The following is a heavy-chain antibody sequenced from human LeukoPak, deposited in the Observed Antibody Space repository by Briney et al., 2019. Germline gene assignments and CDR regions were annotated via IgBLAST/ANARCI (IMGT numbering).Heavy chain of an antibody. Sequence: GGSLRLSCAASGFTVSSNYMTWVRQAPGKGLEWVSVFYSGGSIYYADSVKGRFTISRDNSKNTLYLQMNSLRAEDTAVYYCARDGANGYSSGWAPNDYWGQGTLVTVSS. J-gene: IGHJ4*02. CDR2: FYSGGSI. V-gene: IGHV3-66*01. CDR1: GFTVSSNY. D-gene: IGHD6-19*01. CDR3: ARDGANGYSSGWAPNDY.